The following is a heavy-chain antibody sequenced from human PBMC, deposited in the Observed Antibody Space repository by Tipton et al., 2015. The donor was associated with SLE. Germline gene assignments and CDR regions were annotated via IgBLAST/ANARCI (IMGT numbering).Heavy chain of an antibody. D-gene: IGHD3-22*01. CDR1: GFTFSGSA. CDR3: TRHMYYYDSSGYLDY. CDR2: IRSKANRYAT. V-gene: IGHV3-73*01. Sequence: SLRLSCAASGFTFSGSAMHWVRQASGKGLEWVGRIRSKANRYATAYAASVKGRFTISRDDSKNTAYLQMNSLKTEDTAVYYCTRHMYYYDSSGYLDYWGQGTLVTVSS. J-gene: IGHJ4*02.